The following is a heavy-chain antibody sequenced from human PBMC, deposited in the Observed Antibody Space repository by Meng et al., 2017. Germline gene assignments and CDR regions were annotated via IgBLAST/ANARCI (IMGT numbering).Heavy chain of an antibody. CDR2: ISSSSYI. Sequence: GGSLRLSCAASGFTFSSYSMNWVRQAPGKGLEWVSSISSSSYIYYADSVKGRLTISRDNAKNSLYLQMISLRAEDTAVYYCARDSMKNAFDIWGQGTMVTVSS. CDR1: GFTFSSYS. V-gene: IGHV3-21*01. J-gene: IGHJ3*02. CDR3: ARDSMKNAFDI.